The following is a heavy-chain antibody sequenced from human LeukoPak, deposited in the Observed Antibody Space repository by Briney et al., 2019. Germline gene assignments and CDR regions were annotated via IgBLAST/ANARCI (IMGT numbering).Heavy chain of an antibody. Sequence: SETLSLTCNVSGASISGSDYNWSWLRQPPGKGLEWIASIFYSGTIYNNPSLKSRTLISVDTSKNQFSLRLTSVTAADTAVYFCATLDNTFDHWGQGTLVTVSS. D-gene: IGHD1-1*01. V-gene: IGHV4-30-4*01. CDR2: IFYSGTI. CDR3: ATLDNTFDH. CDR1: GASISGSDYN. J-gene: IGHJ5*02.